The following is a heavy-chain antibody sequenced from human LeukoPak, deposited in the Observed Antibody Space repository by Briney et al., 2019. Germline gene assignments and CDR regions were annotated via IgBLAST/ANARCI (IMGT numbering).Heavy chain of an antibody. CDR2: IYYSGST. J-gene: IGHJ4*02. CDR3: ASGSGSHLGY. D-gene: IGHD3-10*01. Sequence: SQTLSLTCTVSGGSISSGDYYWSWIRQPPGKGLEWIGYIYYSGSTYYNPSLKSRVTISVDTSKNQFSLELSSVTAADTAVYYCASGSGSHLGYWGQGTLITVSS. V-gene: IGHV4-30-4*01. CDR1: GGSISSGDYY.